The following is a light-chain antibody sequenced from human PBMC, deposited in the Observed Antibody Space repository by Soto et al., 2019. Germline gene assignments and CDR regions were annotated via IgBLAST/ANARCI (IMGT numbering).Light chain of an antibody. Sequence: EIVLKQSPGTLSLSPGERATLSCRASQSVNNYLAWYQQKPGQVPRLLIYDASNRATGIPARFSGSGSGTDFTLTISSLEPEDSAVYYCQQRGNWPWHTFGGGTRVEIK. CDR2: DAS. CDR3: QQRGNWPWHT. J-gene: IGKJ4*01. CDR1: QSVNNY. V-gene: IGKV3-11*01.